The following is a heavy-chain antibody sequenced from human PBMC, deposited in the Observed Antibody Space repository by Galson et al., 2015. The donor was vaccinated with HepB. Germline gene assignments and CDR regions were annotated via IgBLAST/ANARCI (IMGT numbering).Heavy chain of an antibody. V-gene: IGHV3-30*18. CDR3: AKDREPRYSSGWVLDY. D-gene: IGHD6-19*01. Sequence: SLRLSCAASGFTFSTYGMHWVRQAPGKGLEWVAVISYDGGNRHYADSMKGRFTISRDNSKNTLYLQMDSLRTEDAAAYYCAKDREPRYSSGWVLDYRGQGTLVTVSS. CDR1: GFTFSTYG. J-gene: IGHJ4*02. CDR2: ISYDGGNR.